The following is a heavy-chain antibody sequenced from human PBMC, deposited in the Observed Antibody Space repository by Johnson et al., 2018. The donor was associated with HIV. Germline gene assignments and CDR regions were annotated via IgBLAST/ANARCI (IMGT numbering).Heavy chain of an antibody. Sequence: QVQLVESGGGVVQPGRSLRLSCAASGFTFSSYAMHWVRQAPGKGLEWVAVISYDGNSKYFADSVKGRFTISRDNSKNTLYLQMNSLRPEDTAVYYCARLPSGYSRDAFDIWGQGTMVTVSS. CDR3: ARLPSGYSRDAFDI. D-gene: IGHD5-18*01. J-gene: IGHJ3*02. V-gene: IGHV3-30*04. CDR1: GFTFSSYA. CDR2: ISYDGNSK.